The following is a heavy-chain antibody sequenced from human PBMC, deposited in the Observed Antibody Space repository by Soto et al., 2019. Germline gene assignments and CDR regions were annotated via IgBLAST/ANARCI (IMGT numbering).Heavy chain of an antibody. J-gene: IGHJ4*02. CDR1: GGTFSSYA. V-gene: IGHV1-69*13. CDR3: ARDRSSEEEPFDY. CDR2: IIPIFGTT. Sequence: SVQVSSQASGGTFSSYAISWVRQAPGQGLEWMGGIIPIFGTTNYAQNFQGRVTITADESTSTAYMDLSGLRSEDTAVYYCARDRSSEEEPFDYWGQGTRVTVS. D-gene: IGHD6-6*01.